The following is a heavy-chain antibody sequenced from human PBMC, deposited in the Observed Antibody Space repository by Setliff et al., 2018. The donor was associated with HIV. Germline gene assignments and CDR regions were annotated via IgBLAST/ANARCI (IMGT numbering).Heavy chain of an antibody. CDR1: GFTFSSYP. J-gene: IGHJ4*02. D-gene: IGHD6-13*01. Sequence: GGSLRLSCAASGFTFSSYPMTWVRQAPGKGLEWVGRIKSKTDGGTTDYAAPVKGRFTISRDDSKNTLCLQMNSLKTEDTAVYYCTTDPSSRGYWGQGVLVTVSS. V-gene: IGHV3-15*01. CDR3: TTDPSSRGY. CDR2: IKSKTDGGTT.